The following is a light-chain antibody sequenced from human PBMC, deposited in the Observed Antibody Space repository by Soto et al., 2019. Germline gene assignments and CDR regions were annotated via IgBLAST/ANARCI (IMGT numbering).Light chain of an antibody. CDR1: QSISSW. CDR2: DAS. CDR3: QEYNNYWT. Sequence: DIQMTQSPSTLSASVGDRVTITCRASQSISSWLAWYQQKPGKAPKLLIYDASSLESGVPSRFSGSGSGTEFTLTISSLHPDDFATYYCQEYNNYWTFGQGTKVDNK. V-gene: IGKV1-5*01. J-gene: IGKJ1*01.